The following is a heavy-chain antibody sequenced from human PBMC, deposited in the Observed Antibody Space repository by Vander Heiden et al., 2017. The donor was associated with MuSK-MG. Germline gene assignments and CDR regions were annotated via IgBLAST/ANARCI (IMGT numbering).Heavy chain of an antibody. CDR2: IRGRGGMT. V-gene: IGHV3-23*01. D-gene: IGHD2-21*02. J-gene: IGHJ4*02. CDR1: GLTFGSYG. CDR3: VKRPKTAADGPFDY. Sequence: EVQLLESGGGLAQFGGSLRLSCAVSGLTFGSYGMSWVRQAPGKGLEWVSSIRGRGGMTFYTDSVKGRCTVSRDNSKNTLFLQMNSLRADDTALYYCVKRPKTAADGPFDYWSQGTLVTVSS.